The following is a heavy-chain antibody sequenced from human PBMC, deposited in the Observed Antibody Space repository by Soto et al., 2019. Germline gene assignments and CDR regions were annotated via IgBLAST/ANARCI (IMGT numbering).Heavy chain of an antibody. V-gene: IGHV4-4*07. CDR1: GGSINTFY. J-gene: IGHJ4*02. CDR3: AREGSYSAYNFAHGIQLWSFDF. Sequence: SETLSLTCTVSGGSINTFYWSWVRQPAGKGLEWIGRIFSSGSTSFNPSLESRVAMSVDTSKNHFSLNLGSVTAADMAVYYCAREGSYSAYNFAHGIQLWSFDFWGQGALVTVSS. D-gene: IGHD5-12*01. CDR2: IFSSGST.